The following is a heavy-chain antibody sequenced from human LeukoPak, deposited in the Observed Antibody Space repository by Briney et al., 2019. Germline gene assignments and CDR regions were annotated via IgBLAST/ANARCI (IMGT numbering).Heavy chain of an antibody. Sequence: PGGSLRLSCAASGFTFSSYSMNWVRQAPGKGLEWVSSISGSSSYIYYADSVKGRFTISRDNAKNSLCLQMNSLRAEDTAVYYCAREPVTYYDFWSGYFYYFDYWGQGTLVTVSS. CDR1: GFTFSSYS. J-gene: IGHJ4*02. D-gene: IGHD3-3*01. CDR2: ISGSSSYI. CDR3: AREPVTYYDFWSGYFYYFDY. V-gene: IGHV3-21*01.